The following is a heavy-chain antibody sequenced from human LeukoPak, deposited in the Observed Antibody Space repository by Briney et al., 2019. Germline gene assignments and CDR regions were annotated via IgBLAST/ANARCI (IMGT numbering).Heavy chain of an antibody. D-gene: IGHD6-19*01. V-gene: IGHV3-21*01. CDR1: GFTFSSYS. CDR2: ISSSSSYI. J-gene: IGHJ6*02. CDR3: VSEHSGYSSGCYYYYYYGMDV. Sequence: PGGSLRLSCAASGFTFSSYSMNWVRQAPGKGLEWVSSISSSSSYIYYADSVKGRFTISRDNAKNSLYLQMNSLRAEDTVVYYFVSEHSGYSSGCYYYYYYGMDVWGQGTTVTVSS.